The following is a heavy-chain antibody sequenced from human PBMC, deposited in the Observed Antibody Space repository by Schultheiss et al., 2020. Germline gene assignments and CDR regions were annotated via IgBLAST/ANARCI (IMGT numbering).Heavy chain of an antibody. V-gene: IGHV3-30-3*01. J-gene: IGHJ4*02. D-gene: IGHD3-9*01. CDR2: ISYDGSNK. Sequence: GGSLRLSCAASGFTFSSYAMHWVRQAPGKGLEWVAVISYDGSNKYYADSVKGRFTISRDNSKNTLYLQMNSLRAEDTAVYYCAREGNPPPRYFDWLSVDYWGQGTLVTVSS. CDR1: GFTFSSYA. CDR3: AREGNPPPRYFDWLSVDY.